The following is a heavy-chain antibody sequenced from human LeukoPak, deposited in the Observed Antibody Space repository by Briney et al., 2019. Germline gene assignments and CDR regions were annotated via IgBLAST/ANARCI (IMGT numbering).Heavy chain of an antibody. CDR2: IIPIFGTA. CDR1: GGTFSNYA. J-gene: IGHJ6*03. V-gene: IGHV1-69*05. D-gene: IGHD3-10*01. CDR3: ARADYYGSGNYRYYYYMDV. Sequence: SVKVSCKASGGTFSNYAISWVRQAPGQGLEWMGGIIPIFGTANYAQNFQGRVTITTDESTSTAYMDLSSLRSEGTAVYYCARADYYGSGNYRYYYYMDVWGKGTTVTVSS.